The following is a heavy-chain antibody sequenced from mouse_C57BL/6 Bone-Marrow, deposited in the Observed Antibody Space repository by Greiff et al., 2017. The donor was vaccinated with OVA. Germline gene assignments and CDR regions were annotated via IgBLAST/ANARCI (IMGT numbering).Heavy chain of an antibody. CDR3: TRGYDEDY. V-gene: IGHV14-4*01. J-gene: IGHJ2*01. Sequence: VQLQQSGAELVRPGASVKLSCTASGFNIKDDYMHWVKQRPEQSLEWIGWIDPENGDTEYASKFQGKATITADTSSNTAYLQLSSLTSEDTAVYYCTRGYDEDYWGQGTTLTVSS. CDR2: IDPENGDT. D-gene: IGHD2-2*01. CDR1: GFNIKDDY.